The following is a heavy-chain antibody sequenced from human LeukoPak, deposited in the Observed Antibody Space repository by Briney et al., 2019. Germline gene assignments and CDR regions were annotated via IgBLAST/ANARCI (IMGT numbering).Heavy chain of an antibody. J-gene: IGHJ4*02. CDR1: GASISSSSYY. CDR3: ARSNSGSWLFDS. CDR2: IYYSGST. D-gene: IGHD1-26*01. Sequence: PSETLSLTCTVSGASISSSSYYWDWVRQPPGKGLEWIVSIYYSGSTYYNPSLKSRVTISVDTSKNQFCLKLSSVTAADTAVYYCARSNSGSWLFDSWGQGTLVTVSS. V-gene: IGHV4-39*07.